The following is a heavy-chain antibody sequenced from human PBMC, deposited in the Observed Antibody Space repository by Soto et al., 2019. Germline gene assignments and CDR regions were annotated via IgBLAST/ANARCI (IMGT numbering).Heavy chain of an antibody. CDR2: ISAYNGNT. Sequence: ASXKVSCKASGYTFTSYGISCVRQPPGQGLEWMGWISAYNGNTNYAQKLQGRVTMTTDTSTSTAYMELRSLRSDDTAVYYCARSEDTAMVYYYYYGMDVWGQGTTVTVSS. V-gene: IGHV1-18*01. J-gene: IGHJ6*02. CDR3: ARSEDTAMVYYYYYGMDV. D-gene: IGHD5-18*01. CDR1: GYTFTSYG.